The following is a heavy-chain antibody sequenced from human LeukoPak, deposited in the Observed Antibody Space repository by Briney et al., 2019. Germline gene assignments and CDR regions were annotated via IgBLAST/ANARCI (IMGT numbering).Heavy chain of an antibody. CDR3: ARDRPYDSSGYFYVFDY. CDR2: IYTSGST. CDR1: GDSINSYY. V-gene: IGHV4-4*07. J-gene: IGHJ4*02. Sequence: SENLSLTCTVSGDSINSYYWSWIRQPAGKGLEWIGRIYTSGSTNYNPSLKSRVTMSVDTSKNQFSLNLNSLTAADTAVYYCARDRPYDSSGYFYVFDYWGQGTLVTVSS. D-gene: IGHD3-22*01.